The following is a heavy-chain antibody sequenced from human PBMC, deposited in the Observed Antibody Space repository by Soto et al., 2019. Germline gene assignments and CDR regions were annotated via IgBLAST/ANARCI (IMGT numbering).Heavy chain of an antibody. CDR2: IGESGTPT. CDR3: ARYIPGVRYYGMDV. V-gene: IGHV3-23*01. J-gene: IGHJ6*02. CDR1: GFTLGSYA. Sequence: ALRLYCAGTGFTLGSYAMKWVRQAPGKGLEWVSLIGESGTPTYYADSVKGRFTISRDNSGNTLFLEMYSRRAEDTAVYYCARYIPGVRYYGMDVWGQGTTVTVSS. D-gene: IGHD2-2*01.